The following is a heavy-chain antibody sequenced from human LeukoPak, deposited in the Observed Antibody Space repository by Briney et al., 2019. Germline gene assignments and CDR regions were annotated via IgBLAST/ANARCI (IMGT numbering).Heavy chain of an antibody. CDR1: GFTFSSYS. CDR3: ARGGTYCSSTSCYDYFDY. D-gene: IGHD2-2*01. V-gene: IGHV3-48*04. CDR2: ISSSSSTI. J-gene: IGHJ4*02. Sequence: GGSLRLSCAASGFTFSSYSMNWVRQAPGKGLEWVSYISSSSSTIYYADSVKGRFTISRDNAKNSLYLQMNSLRAEDTAVYYCARGGTYCSSTSCYDYFDYWGQGTLVTVSS.